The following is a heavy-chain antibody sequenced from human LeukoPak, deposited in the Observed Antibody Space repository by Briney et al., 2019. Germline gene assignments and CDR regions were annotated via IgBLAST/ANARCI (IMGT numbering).Heavy chain of an antibody. CDR2: IKQSGNEK. V-gene: IGHV3-7*05. CDR1: GFTFSTYW. Sequence: GGSLRLSCAASGFTFSTYWITWVRQAPGKGLEWVANIKQSGNEKYYLDSVKGRFTISRDNTKSSLFLQMDSLRAEDTAVYYCARDAIAVAGTPLDSWGQGTLVTVSS. J-gene: IGHJ4*02. D-gene: IGHD6-19*01. CDR3: ARDAIAVAGTPLDS.